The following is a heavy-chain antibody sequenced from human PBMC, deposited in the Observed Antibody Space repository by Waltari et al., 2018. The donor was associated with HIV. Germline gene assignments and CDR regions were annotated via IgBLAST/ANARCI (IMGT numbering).Heavy chain of an antibody. V-gene: IGHV3-66*02. CDR2: IYSGGST. Sequence: EVQLVESGGGLVQPGGSLRLSCAASGFTVSSNYMSWVRQAPGKGLEWVSVIYSGGSTYYADSVKGRFTISRDNSKNTLYLQMNSLRAEDTAVYYCARDFRGSTMVRGVNYYYGMDVWGQGTTVTVSS. D-gene: IGHD3-10*01. CDR3: ARDFRGSTMVRGVNYYYGMDV. CDR1: GFTVSSNY. J-gene: IGHJ6*02.